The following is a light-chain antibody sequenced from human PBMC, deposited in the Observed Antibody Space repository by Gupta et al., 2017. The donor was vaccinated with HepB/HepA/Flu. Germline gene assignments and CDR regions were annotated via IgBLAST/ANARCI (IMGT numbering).Light chain of an antibody. J-gene: IGKJ1*01. CDR3: QQDNSYSGT. CDR1: QSISIW. V-gene: IGKV1-5*03. CDR2: KAS. Sequence: DIQMTQSPSTLSASIGDRVTITCRASQSISIWLAWYQQKPGKAPKLLIYKASSLESGVPSRFSGSGSGTEFTLTISSLQPDDFATYYCQQDNSYSGTFGQGTKVEIK.